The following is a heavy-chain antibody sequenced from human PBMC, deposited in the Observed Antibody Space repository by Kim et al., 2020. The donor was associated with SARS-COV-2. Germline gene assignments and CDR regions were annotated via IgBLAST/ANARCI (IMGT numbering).Heavy chain of an antibody. D-gene: IGHD3-3*01. CDR1: GGSLSGSFSGYY. Sequence: SETLSLTCTVYGGSLSGSFSGYYWSWIRQPPGKGLEYLGEIYDSGNTNYNPSLKSRDTISIDTSKNQFSLRLSSVTAADTAVYYCARAFAVVDDFWGQGTLVTVSS. J-gene: IGHJ4*02. CDR3: ARAFAVVDDF. V-gene: IGHV4-34*01. CDR2: IYDSGNT.